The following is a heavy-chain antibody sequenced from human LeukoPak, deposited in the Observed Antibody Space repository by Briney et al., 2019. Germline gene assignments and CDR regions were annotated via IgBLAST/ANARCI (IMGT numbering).Heavy chain of an antibody. CDR3: AREPLGGKNYIDY. Sequence: KPSETLSLTCTVSGGPISSYYWSWTRQPPGKGLEYIGYIYYSGNTNYNPSLKSRVTISVDTSKNQFSLKLSSVTAADTAVYYCAREPLGGKNYIDYWGQGTLVTVSS. J-gene: IGHJ4*02. CDR2: IYYSGNT. D-gene: IGHD7-27*01. CDR1: GGPISSYY. V-gene: IGHV4-59*12.